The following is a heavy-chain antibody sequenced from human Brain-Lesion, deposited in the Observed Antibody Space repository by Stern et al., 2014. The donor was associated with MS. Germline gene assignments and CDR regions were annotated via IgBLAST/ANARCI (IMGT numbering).Heavy chain of an antibody. CDR1: GGSISSSSYY. CDR3: ARGTYYYDSD. J-gene: IGHJ4*02. Sequence: QVQLQESGPGLVKPSETLSLTCTVSGGSISSSSYYWGWIRQPPGKGLEWIGSIYYSGSTYCKPSLKSRLTISLDTSPNQFSLKLSSVTAADTAVYYCARGTYYYDSDWGQGTLVTVSS. CDR2: IYYSGST. V-gene: IGHV4-39*01. D-gene: IGHD3-22*01.